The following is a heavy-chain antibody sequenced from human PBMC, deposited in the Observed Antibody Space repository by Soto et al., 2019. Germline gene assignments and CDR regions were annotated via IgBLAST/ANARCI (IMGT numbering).Heavy chain of an antibody. Sequence: GGSLRLSCAASGFTFGGYAVSWVRQAPGKGLEWVSAISGSGGSTYYADSVKGRFTISRDNSKNTLYLQMNSLRAEDTAVYYCAKLLLRFLEWYPDAFDIWGQGTMVTVSS. CDR2: ISGSGGST. J-gene: IGHJ3*02. CDR3: AKLLLRFLEWYPDAFDI. CDR1: GFTFGGYA. D-gene: IGHD3-3*01. V-gene: IGHV3-23*01.